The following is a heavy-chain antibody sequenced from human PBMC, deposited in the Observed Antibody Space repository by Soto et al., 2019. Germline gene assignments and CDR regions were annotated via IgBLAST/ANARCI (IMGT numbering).Heavy chain of an antibody. CDR1: GGTFSSYA. CDR2: IIPIFGTA. V-gene: IGHV1-69*13. CDR3: ARDLGLLWFGELTREYYYGMDV. Sequence: GASVKVSCKASGGTFSSYAISWVRQAPGQGLEWMGGIIPIFGTANYAQKFQGRVTITADESTSTAYMELSSLRSEDTAVYYCARDLGLLWFGELTREYYYGMDVWGQGTTVTVSS. D-gene: IGHD3-10*01. J-gene: IGHJ6*02.